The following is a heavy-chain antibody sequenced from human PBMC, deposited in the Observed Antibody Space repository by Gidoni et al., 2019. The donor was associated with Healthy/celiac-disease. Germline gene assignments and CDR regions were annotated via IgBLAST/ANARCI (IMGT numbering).Heavy chain of an antibody. D-gene: IGHD3-22*01. CDR2: IIPILGIA. J-gene: IGHJ4*02. V-gene: IGHV1-69*02. Sequence: QVQLVQSGAEVKKPGSSVTVSCKASGGTFRSYTISWVRQAPGQGLEWMGRIIPILGIANYAQKFQGRVTITADKSTSTAYMELSSLRSEDTAVYYCPRVYYDSSDESWGQGTLVTVSS. CDR3: PRVYYDSSDES. CDR1: GGTFRSYT.